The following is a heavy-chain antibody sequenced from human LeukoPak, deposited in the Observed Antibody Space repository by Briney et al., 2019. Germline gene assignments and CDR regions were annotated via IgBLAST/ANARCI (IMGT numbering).Heavy chain of an antibody. V-gene: IGHV4-59*01. CDR3: ARTPNRGGFDY. Sequence: SETLSLTCTVSGGSISSYYWSWIRQPPGKGLEWIGYIYYSGSTNYNPSLKSRVTISVDTSKNQFSLKLSSVTAADTAVFYCARTPNRGGFDYWGQGTLVTVSS. CDR2: IYYSGST. CDR1: GGSISSYY. D-gene: IGHD3-10*01. J-gene: IGHJ4*02.